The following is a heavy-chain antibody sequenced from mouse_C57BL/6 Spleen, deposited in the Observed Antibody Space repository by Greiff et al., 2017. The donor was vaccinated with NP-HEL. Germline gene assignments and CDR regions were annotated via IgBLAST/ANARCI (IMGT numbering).Heavy chain of an antibody. Sequence: QVQLQQPGAELVKPGASVKLSCKASGYTFTSYWMQWVKQRPGQGLEWIGEIDPSDSYTNYNQKFKGKATLTVDTSSSTAYMQLSSLTSEDSAVYYCAHYYSNWGAMDYWGQGTSVTVSS. CDR2: IDPSDSYT. D-gene: IGHD2-5*01. V-gene: IGHV1-50*01. CDR1: GYTFTSYW. CDR3: AHYYSNWGAMDY. J-gene: IGHJ4*01.